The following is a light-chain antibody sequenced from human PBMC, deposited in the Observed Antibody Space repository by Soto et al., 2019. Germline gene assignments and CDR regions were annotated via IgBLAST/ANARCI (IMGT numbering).Light chain of an antibody. CDR2: DAS. J-gene: IGKJ5*01. CDR3: QQGVA. Sequence: EIVLTQSPATLSLSPGERATLSCRASQRVSSYLAWYQQKPGQAPRLLLYDASNRATDIPARFSGSGSGTDFTLTISSLEPEDFAVYCCQQGVAFGQGTRLEIK. CDR1: QRVSSY. V-gene: IGKV3-11*01.